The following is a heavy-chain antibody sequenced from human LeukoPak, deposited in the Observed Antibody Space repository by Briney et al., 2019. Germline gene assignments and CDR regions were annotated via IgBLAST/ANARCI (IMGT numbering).Heavy chain of an antibody. J-gene: IGHJ4*02. CDR3: ARGNYDGYYFDY. V-gene: IGHV1-8*01. CDR2: MAPNSGNT. CDR1: GYTFTSYD. Sequence: GASVKVSCKASGYTFTSYDINWVRQASGQGLEWMGWMAPNSGNTGYAQKFQGRVTMTRNTSIGTAYMELRSLTSEDAAVYYCARGNYDGYYFDYWGQGTLVTVSS. D-gene: IGHD4-11*01.